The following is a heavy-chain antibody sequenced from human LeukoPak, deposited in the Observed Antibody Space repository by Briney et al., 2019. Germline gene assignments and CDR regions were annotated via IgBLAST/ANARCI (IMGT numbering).Heavy chain of an antibody. D-gene: IGHD6-13*01. Sequence: SETLSLTCTVSGGSIRSYYCSWIRQPAGKGLEWIGRIYTSGSTNYNPSLKSRVTMSVDTSKNQFSLKLSSVTAADTAVYYCARDGIAAAVRWVDPWGQGTLVTVSS. CDR1: GGSIRSYY. CDR3: ARDGIAAAVRWVDP. J-gene: IGHJ5*02. CDR2: IYTSGST. V-gene: IGHV4-4*07.